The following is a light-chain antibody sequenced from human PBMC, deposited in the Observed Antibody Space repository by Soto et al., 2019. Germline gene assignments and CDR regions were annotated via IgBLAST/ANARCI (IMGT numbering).Light chain of an antibody. J-gene: IGKJ1*01. CDR3: HQYGSSPWT. CDR1: QSVSSNY. V-gene: IGKV3-20*01. Sequence: EIVLTQSAGTLSLSPGERATLSCRASQSVSSNYLAWYQQKPGQAPRLFIYASSSRATGIPDRFSGSGSGTDFTLTISRLEPEDFAVYYCHQYGSSPWTFGQGTRVEIK. CDR2: ASS.